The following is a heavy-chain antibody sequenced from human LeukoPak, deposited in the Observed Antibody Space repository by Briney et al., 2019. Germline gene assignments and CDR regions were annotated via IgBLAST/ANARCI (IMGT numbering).Heavy chain of an antibody. Sequence: SETLSLTCAVSGGSFSGYFWNWIRQPPGEGLEWIGEINHSGSTNYNPSLKSRVTISVDTSKNQFSLKLSSVTAADTAVYYCASFSWSYWYFDLWGRGTLVTVSS. J-gene: IGHJ2*01. V-gene: IGHV4-34*01. CDR1: GGSFSGYF. CDR3: ASFSWSYWYFDL. CDR2: INHSGST.